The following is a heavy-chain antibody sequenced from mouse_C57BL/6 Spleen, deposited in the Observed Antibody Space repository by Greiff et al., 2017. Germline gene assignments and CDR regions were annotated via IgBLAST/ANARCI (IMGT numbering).Heavy chain of an antibody. V-gene: IGHV1-69*01. CDR1: GYTFTSYW. CDR2: IDPSDSYT. CDR3: ARRRDYDGYCDV. D-gene: IGHD2-4*01. J-gene: IGHJ1*03. Sequence: QVQLQQSGAELVMPGASVKLSCKASGYTFTSYWMHWVKQRPGQGLEWIGEIDPSDSYTNYNQKFKGKSTLTVDKSSSTAYMQLSSLTSEDSAVYYCARRRDYDGYCDVWGTGTTVTVSS.